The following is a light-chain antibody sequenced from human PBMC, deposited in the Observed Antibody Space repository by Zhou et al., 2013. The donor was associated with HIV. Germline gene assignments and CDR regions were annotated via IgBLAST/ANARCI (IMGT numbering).Light chain of an antibody. J-gene: IGKJ1*01. V-gene: IGKV1-33*01. Sequence: DIQMTQSPSSLSASVGDTVTITCQASHDTGNYVNWYQQKPGKAPKLLIYDASNLEIGVPPRFSGRGSGTHFTFTISSLQPEDIGTYYCQQYEIIPWTFGPGT. CDR3: QQYEIIPWT. CDR2: DAS. CDR1: HDTGNY.